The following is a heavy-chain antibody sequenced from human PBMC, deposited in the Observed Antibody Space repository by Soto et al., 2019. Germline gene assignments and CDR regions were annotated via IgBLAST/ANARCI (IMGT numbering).Heavy chain of an antibody. CDR1: RYTFTSHG. D-gene: IGHD3-9*01. CDR3: ARLLTEGATFREDAFDL. CDR2: ISTFNGKT. V-gene: IGHV1-18*01. J-gene: IGHJ3*01. Sequence: QIQLVQSGGDVKTPGASVKVSCTTSRYTFTSHGLAWVRQAPGQGLEWRGWISTFNGKTDYAQKFQGRVTMTADTITSTVHLELRRLRSDDTAVYYCARLLTEGATFREDAFDLWGPGTKVTFSS.